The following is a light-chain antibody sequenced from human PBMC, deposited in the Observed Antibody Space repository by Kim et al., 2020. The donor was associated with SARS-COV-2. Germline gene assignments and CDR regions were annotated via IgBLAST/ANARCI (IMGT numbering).Light chain of an antibody. CDR3: QQYKNWPYT. Sequence: EIVMTQSPATLSVSPGERATLSYRASQSVSSNLAWYQQKPGQAPRLLIYGAFTRATGIPARFSGSGSGTEFTLTINSLQSEDFAVYYCQQYKNWPYTFGQGTKLEI. CDR2: GAF. J-gene: IGKJ2*01. V-gene: IGKV3-15*01. CDR1: QSVSSN.